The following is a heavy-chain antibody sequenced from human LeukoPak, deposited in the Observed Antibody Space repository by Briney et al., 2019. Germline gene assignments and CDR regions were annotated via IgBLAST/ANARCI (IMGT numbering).Heavy chain of an antibody. D-gene: IGHD2-15*01. J-gene: IGHJ4*02. CDR3: ARGLAATLRYFDY. V-gene: IGHV1-2*02. Sequence: ASVKVSCKAFGYTFTAYYMHWVRQAPGQGPEWMGWINPNSGVTNYAQRFQGRVTMTRDTSITTAYMDLSRLRSDDTAVYYCARGLAATLRYFDYWGQGTLVTVSS. CDR1: GYTFTAYY. CDR2: INPNSGVT.